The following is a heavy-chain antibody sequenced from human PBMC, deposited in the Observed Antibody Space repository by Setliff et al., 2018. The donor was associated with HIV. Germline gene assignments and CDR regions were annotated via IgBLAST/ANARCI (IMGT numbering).Heavy chain of an antibody. CDR1: GGSVGSGSYY. V-gene: IGHV4-61*01. Sequence: SETLSLTCTVSGGSVGSGSYYWSWIRQPPGKGLEWIGRFYTSESESSNYNPSLKSRVTMSVDTSKNQFSLKLSSVTAADTAVYYCARTIVWSGSNYYFDYWGQGTLVTVSS. J-gene: IGHJ4*02. CDR3: ARTIVWSGSNYYFDY. D-gene: IGHD3-3*01. CDR2: TSESESS.